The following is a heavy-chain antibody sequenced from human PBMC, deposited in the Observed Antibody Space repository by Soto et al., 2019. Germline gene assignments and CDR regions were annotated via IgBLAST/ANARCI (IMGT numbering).Heavy chain of an antibody. Sequence: HPGGSLRLSCTASGFSCNNYAMHWVRQAPDKGLEWVVVISSDGINKYSVDSVKGLFTISRDNSKKTVWLQMSSLRPDDTAVYYCARDLVVGGARHYYTMVVWGQGTTVTVSS. CDR1: GFSCNNYA. CDR2: ISSDGINK. J-gene: IGHJ6*02. CDR3: ARDLVVGGARHYYTMVV. V-gene: IGHV3-30-3*01. D-gene: IGHD1-26*01.